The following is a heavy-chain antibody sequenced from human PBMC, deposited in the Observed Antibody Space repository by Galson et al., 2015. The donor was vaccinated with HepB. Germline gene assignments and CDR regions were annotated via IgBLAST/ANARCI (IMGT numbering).Heavy chain of an antibody. CDR1: GGSISSSGYY. J-gene: IGHJ3*02. CDR3: ARRCGGSCSDAFDI. CDR2: IYYSGST. Sequence: TLSLTCTVSGGSISSSGYYWSWIRQHPGKGLEWIGYIYYSGSTNYNPSLKSRVIISLDTSKNQFSLKLSSVTAADTAVYYCARRCGGSCSDAFDIWGQGTMVTVSS. D-gene: IGHD2-15*01. V-gene: IGHV4-31*03.